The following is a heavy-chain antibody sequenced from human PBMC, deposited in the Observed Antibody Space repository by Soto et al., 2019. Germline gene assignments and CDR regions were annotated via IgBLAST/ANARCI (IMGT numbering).Heavy chain of an antibody. CDR2: ISGSGGST. CDR1: GFTFSSYA. D-gene: IGHD3-3*01. Sequence: GGSLRLSCAASGFTFSSYAMSWVRQAPGKGLEWVSAISGSGGSTYYADSVKGRFTISRDNSKNTLYLQMNSLRAEDTAVYYCAKDERLRFLEWLSDDYYYMDVWGKGTTVTVSS. J-gene: IGHJ6*03. V-gene: IGHV3-23*01. CDR3: AKDERLRFLEWLSDDYYYMDV.